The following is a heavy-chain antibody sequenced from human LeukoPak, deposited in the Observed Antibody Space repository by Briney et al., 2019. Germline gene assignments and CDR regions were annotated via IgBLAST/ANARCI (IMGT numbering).Heavy chain of an antibody. V-gene: IGHV3-30*02. Sequence: GGSLRLSCGASGFTFTSHGMHWVRQAPGKGLGWVAHIRYDGSNKYYADSVKGRFTISRDDSKKMLYLQMNSLRPEGTAVYYCARGRRSGGITMIRGVKDRGWFDFWGQGTLVTVSS. CDR3: ARGRRSGGITMIRGVKDRGWFDF. J-gene: IGHJ5*01. D-gene: IGHD3-10*01. CDR2: IRYDGSNK. CDR1: GFTFTSHG.